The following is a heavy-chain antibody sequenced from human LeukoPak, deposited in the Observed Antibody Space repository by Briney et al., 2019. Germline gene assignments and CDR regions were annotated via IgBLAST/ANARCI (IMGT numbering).Heavy chain of an antibody. CDR1: GYTFTGYY. D-gene: IGHD3-10*01. V-gene: IGHV1-2*02. CDR2: INPNSGGT. CDR3: ARDFEITMARGVIITQIDY. J-gene: IGHJ4*02. Sequence: ASVKVSCKASGYTFTGYYMHWVRQAPGQGLEWMGWINPNSGGTNYAQKFQGRVTMTRDTSISTAYMELSRLRSDDTAVYYCARDFEITMARGVIITQIDYWGQGTLVTVSS.